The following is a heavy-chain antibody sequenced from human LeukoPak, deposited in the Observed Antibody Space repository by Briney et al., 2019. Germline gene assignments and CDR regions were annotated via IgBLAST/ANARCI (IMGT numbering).Heavy chain of an antibody. CDR1: GFTFGDYA. CDR3: TRDRGAYNLYDY. D-gene: IGHD1-1*01. V-gene: IGHV3-49*03. CDR2: IRSKAYGETA. J-gene: IGHJ4*02. Sequence: GGSLRLSCTASGFTFGDYAMSWIRQAPGKVLEWVGFIRSKAYGETADYAASVKGRFTISRDDSKAIAYLQMNSLKTEDTAVYHCTRDRGAYNLYDYWGQGTLVTVSS.